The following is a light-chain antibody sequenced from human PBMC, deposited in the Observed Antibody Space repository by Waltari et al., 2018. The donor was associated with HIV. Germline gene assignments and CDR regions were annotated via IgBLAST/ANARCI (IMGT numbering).Light chain of an antibody. CDR1: TSDVGGYNS. Sequence: QSALTQPASVSGSPGQSITISCTGTTSDVGGYNSVPWYQQHPAKAPKLVILDVSNRPAGVSKRFSGSKAGNTASLTSSGLQAEDEAYYYCSSYTNSDTVVFGGGTKVTVL. J-gene: IGLJ2*01. CDR3: SSYTNSDTVV. CDR2: DVS. V-gene: IGLV2-14*03.